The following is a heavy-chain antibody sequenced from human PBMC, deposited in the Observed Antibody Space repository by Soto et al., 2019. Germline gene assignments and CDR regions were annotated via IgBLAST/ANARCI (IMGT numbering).Heavy chain of an antibody. V-gene: IGHV1-18*01. CDR1: GYTFTSYG. J-gene: IGHJ4*02. Sequence: ASVKVSCKASGYTFTSYGISWVRQAPGQGLEWMGWISAYNGNTNYAQKLQGRVTMTTDTSTSTAYMELRSLRSDDTAVYYCARDRYCSGGSCYRRAERQLDYWGQGTLVTVSS. CDR3: ARDRYCSGGSCYRRAERQLDY. D-gene: IGHD2-15*01. CDR2: ISAYNGNT.